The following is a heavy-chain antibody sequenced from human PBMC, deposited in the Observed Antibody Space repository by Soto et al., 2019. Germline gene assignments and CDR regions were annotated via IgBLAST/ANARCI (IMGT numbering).Heavy chain of an antibody. CDR2: IYSGGST. V-gene: IGHV3-53*01. D-gene: IGHD5-12*01. Sequence: EVQVVESGGGLIQPGGSLRLSCAVSGFTVTINYMSWVRQAPGKGLECVSVIYSGGSTYYAHSVKGRVTISRDTSKNTLYLQMNSLRGEDTAVYYCHGYGYWGQGTLVTVSS. J-gene: IGHJ4*02. CDR3: HGYGY. CDR1: GFTVTINY.